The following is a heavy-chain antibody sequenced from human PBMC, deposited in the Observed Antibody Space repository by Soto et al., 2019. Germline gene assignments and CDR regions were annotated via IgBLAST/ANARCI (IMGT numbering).Heavy chain of an antibody. J-gene: IGHJ6*03. Sequence: SGPTLVNPTETLTLTCTVSGFSLASGKVGVTWIRQPPGKALEWLAHIFSNVEKSYRTSLKDRLTISEDTSKSQGVLTMTNVDPVDTATYYCAQILFGRSVAGGYFYMDVWGKGTTVPVS. D-gene: IGHD6-19*01. CDR2: IFSNVEK. V-gene: IGHV2-26*01. CDR1: GFSLASGKVG. CDR3: AQILFGRSVAGGYFYMDV.